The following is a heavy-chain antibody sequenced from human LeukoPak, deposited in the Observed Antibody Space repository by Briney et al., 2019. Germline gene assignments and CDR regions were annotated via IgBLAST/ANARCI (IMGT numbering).Heavy chain of an antibody. CDR1: GGSISSGGYY. CDR2: IYYSGST. D-gene: IGHD3-10*01. CDR3: AGTSYYYGSGSYSFDY. V-gene: IGHV4-31*03. J-gene: IGHJ4*02. Sequence: PSQTLSLTCTVSGGSISSGGYYWSWIRQHPGKGLEWIGYIYYSGSTYYNPSLKSRVTISVDTSKNQFSLKLSSVTAADTAVYYCAGTSYYYGSGSYSFDYWGQGTLVTVSS.